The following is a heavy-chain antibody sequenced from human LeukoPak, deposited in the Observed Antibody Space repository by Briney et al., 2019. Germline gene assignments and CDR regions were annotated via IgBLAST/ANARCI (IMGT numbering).Heavy chain of an antibody. CDR1: GVSISSSSYY. CDR3: ATHGATQLERFDH. D-gene: IGHD1-1*01. J-gene: IGHJ4*02. Sequence: SETRSLACTLSGVSISSSSYYCGWIRQPPWNGLEGLERNYYVGSTYYNPSLKTPSTVSVKTSKTQCSLKRSSLTAADTAVYYRATHGATQLERFDHWGQGTLVTVSS. CDR2: NYYVGST. V-gene: IGHV4-39*01.